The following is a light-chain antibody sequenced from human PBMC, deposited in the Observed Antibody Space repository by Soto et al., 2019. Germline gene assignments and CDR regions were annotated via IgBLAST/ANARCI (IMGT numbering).Light chain of an antibody. Sequence: QTVVTQPPSMSAAPGQKVTISCSGSSSNIGNNSVSWYQQLPGTAPKLLIYDNNKRPSGIPDRFSGSKSGTSATLGITGLQTGDEADYYCGTWDSSLSAGGVFGTGTKLTVL. J-gene: IGLJ1*01. V-gene: IGLV1-51*01. CDR2: DNN. CDR1: SSNIGNNS. CDR3: GTWDSSLSAGGV.